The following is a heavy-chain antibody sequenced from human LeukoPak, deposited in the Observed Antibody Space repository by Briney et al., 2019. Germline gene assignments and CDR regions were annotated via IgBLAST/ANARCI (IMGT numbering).Heavy chain of an antibody. J-gene: IGHJ4*02. Sequence: PGGSLRLSCVVSRFPFRIYEMNWVRQAPGQGLGWVSNLHSSVTVKYYSDSVKGRFSISRDNAQSSLYLQMNSLRVEDTAVYYCALLTVASDFDYWGQGALVTVSS. D-gene: IGHD5-12*01. CDR2: LHSSVTVK. CDR1: RFPFRIYE. CDR3: ALLTVASDFDY. V-gene: IGHV3-48*03.